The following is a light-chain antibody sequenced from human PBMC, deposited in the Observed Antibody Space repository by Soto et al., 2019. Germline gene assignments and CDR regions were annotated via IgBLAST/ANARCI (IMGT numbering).Light chain of an antibody. Sequence: EIVMTQSPATLSVSPGERATLSCRASQSVSSNLAWYQQKPGQAPRLLIYGASTRATGIPARFSGSGSGTEFTLTISSLQSEDFAVYYCQQYNNWPPFLTFGHGTKVDIK. J-gene: IGKJ3*01. CDR1: QSVSSN. V-gene: IGKV3-15*01. CDR3: QQYNNWPPFLT. CDR2: GAS.